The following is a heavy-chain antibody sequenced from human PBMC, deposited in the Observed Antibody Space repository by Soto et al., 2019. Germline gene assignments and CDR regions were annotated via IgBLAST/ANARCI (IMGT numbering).Heavy chain of an antibody. V-gene: IGHV3-7*01. Sequence: EVQLVESGGGLVQPGGSLRLSCAASGFTFSSYWMSWVRQAPGKGLEWVANIKQDGSEKYYVDSVKGRFTISRDNAKNAXXLQMNSLRAEDTAVYYCARVEGSSGRGIIQLAFDIWGQGTMVTVSS. J-gene: IGHJ3*02. D-gene: IGHD2-15*01. CDR3: ARVEGSSGRGIIQLAFDI. CDR2: IKQDGSEK. CDR1: GFTFSSYW.